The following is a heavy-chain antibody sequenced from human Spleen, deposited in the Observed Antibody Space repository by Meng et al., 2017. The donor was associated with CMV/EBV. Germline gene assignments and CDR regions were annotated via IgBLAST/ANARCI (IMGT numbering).Heavy chain of an antibody. CDR2: IIPIFGTA. D-gene: IGHD4-17*01. J-gene: IGHJ4*02. CDR3: ASLGDYGDYYFDY. CDR1: GGTFSSYA. V-gene: IGHV1-69*01. Sequence: QVQVVQSGAEGKKPGSSVKVSCKASGGTFSSYAISWVRQAPGQGLEWMGGIIPIFGTANYAQKFQGRVTITADESTSTAYMELSSLRSEDTAVYYCASLGDYGDYYFDYWGQGTLVTVSS.